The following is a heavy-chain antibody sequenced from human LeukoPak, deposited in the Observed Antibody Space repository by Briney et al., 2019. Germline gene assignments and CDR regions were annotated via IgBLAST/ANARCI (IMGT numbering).Heavy chain of an antibody. CDR2: INHRGST. CDR3: ARGGGY. J-gene: IGHJ4*02. Sequence: SETLSLTCAVYGGSFSGYYWSWIRQPPGKGLEWIGEINHRGSTNYNPSLKSRVTISVDTSKNQFSLKLSSVTAADTAVYYCARGGGYWGQGTLVTVSS. CDR1: GGSFSGYY. V-gene: IGHV4-34*01.